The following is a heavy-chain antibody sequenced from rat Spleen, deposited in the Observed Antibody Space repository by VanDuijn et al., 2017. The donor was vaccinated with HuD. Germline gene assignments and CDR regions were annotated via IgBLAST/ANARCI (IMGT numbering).Heavy chain of an antibody. Sequence: EVQLVESGGGLVQPGRSLNLSCAASGFTFSDYDMAWIRQAPTKGLEWVTTISYDGGSTNYRDSVKGRFTISRDNAKSTLYLQMDSLRSEDTATYYCARHPIMGITAYEDYFDYWGQGVMVTVSS. CDR3: ARHPIMGITAYEDYFDY. J-gene: IGHJ2*01. D-gene: IGHD1-9*01. CDR2: ISYDGGST. CDR1: GFTFSDYD. V-gene: IGHV5-29*01.